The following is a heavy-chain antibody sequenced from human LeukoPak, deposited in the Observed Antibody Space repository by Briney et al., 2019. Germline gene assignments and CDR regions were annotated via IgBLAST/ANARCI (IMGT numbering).Heavy chain of an antibody. V-gene: IGHV1-18*01. J-gene: IGHJ5*02. CDR2: ISAYHGNT. D-gene: IGHD4-17*01. CDR3: ARDTSPGYGDPPAWFDP. CDR1: GYTFTNYG. Sequence: ASVKGSCKASGYTFTNYGISWVRQAPGQGGEWMGWISAYHGNTNYAQKLQGRVTMTTDTSMSTVYMELRSLRSDDTAVYYCARDTSPGYGDPPAWFDPWGQGTLVTVSS.